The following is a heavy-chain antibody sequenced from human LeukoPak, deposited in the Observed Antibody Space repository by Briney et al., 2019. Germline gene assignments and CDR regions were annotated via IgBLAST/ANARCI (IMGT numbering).Heavy chain of an antibody. CDR2: ISSSSSYI. Sequence: PGGSLRLSFAASGFTFSSYSMNWVRQAPGKGLEWVSSISSSSSYIYYADSVKGRFTISRDNAKNSLYLQMNSLRAEDTAVYYCARDLKRRVYYDSSGSDDAFDIWGQGTVVTVSS. D-gene: IGHD3-22*01. CDR1: GFTFSSYS. J-gene: IGHJ3*02. V-gene: IGHV3-21*01. CDR3: ARDLKRRVYYDSSGSDDAFDI.